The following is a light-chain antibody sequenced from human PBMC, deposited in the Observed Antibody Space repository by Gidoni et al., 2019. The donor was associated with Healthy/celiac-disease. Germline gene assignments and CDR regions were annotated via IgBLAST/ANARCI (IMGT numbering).Light chain of an antibody. CDR2: GAS. CDR1: QSVSSSY. CDR3: QQYGSP. V-gene: IGKV3-20*01. J-gene: IGKJ2*01. Sequence: EIVLTQYPGTLSLSPGERAILSCRASQSVSSSYLAWYQQKPGQAPRLLIYGASSRATGIPDRFSGSGSGTDFTLTISRLEPEDFAVYYCQQYGSPFGQGTKLEIK.